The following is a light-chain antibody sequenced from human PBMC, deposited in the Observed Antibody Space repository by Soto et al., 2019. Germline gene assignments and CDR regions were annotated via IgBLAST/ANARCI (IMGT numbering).Light chain of an antibody. CDR2: DAS. Sequence: DIPMTQSPSTLSASVGDRVTITCRASHSVSSWLAWYQQKPGKAPKLLIYDASSLESGVPSRVSGSRSGTEFTLTISSLQPDDFATYYCQPYNSYSWTFGQGTKVEIK. J-gene: IGKJ1*01. V-gene: IGKV1-5*01. CDR3: QPYNSYSWT. CDR1: HSVSSW.